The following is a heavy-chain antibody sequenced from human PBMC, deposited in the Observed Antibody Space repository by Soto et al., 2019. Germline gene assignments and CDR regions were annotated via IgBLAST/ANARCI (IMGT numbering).Heavy chain of an antibody. V-gene: IGHV3-30-3*01. CDR1: GFTFSSHA. J-gene: IGHJ4*02. Sequence: QVQLVESGGGVVQPGRSLRLSCAGSGFTFSSHAMHWVRQAPGKGLEWVTLISSDGSNKYYADSVKGRFTTSRDNSKNTMYLQMNSMRGEDTAVYYCARDDEGGSDCDLGYWGQGALVTVSS. D-gene: IGHD1-26*01. CDR3: ARDDEGGSDCDLGY. CDR2: ISSDGSNK.